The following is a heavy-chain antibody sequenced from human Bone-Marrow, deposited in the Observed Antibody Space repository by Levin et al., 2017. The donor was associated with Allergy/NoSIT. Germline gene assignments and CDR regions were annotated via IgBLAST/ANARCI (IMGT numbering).Heavy chain of an antibody. J-gene: IGHJ4*02. CDR2: IRSKAYGGTT. V-gene: IGHV3-49*03. Sequence: PGGSLRLSCTASGFTFGDYAMSWFRQAPGKGLEWVGFIRSKAYGGTTEYAASVKGRFTISRDDSKSIAYLQMNSLKTEDTAVYYCTRAPPYSSSWYMVPGYYFDYWGQGTLVTVSS. D-gene: IGHD6-13*01. CDR1: GFTFGDYA. CDR3: TRAPPYSSSWYMVPGYYFDY.